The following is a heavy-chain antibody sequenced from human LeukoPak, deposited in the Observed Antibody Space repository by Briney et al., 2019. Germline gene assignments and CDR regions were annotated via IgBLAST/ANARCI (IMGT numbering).Heavy chain of an antibody. Sequence: ASVKVSCKASGYTFTSYGISWVRQAPGQGLEWMGWISAYNGNTNYAQKLQGRVTMTTDTSTSTAYMELRSLRSDDTAVYYCARAPLDYYGSESYSDYWGQGTLVTVSS. J-gene: IGHJ4*02. CDR2: ISAYNGNT. V-gene: IGHV1-18*04. D-gene: IGHD3-10*01. CDR3: ARAPLDYYGSESYSDY. CDR1: GYTFTSYG.